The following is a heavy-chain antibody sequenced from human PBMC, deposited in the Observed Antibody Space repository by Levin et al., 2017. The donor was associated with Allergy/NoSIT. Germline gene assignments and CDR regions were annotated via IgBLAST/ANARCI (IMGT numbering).Heavy chain of an antibody. CDR3: AREAYGDYHGNWFDP. CDR1: GGSISSGGYY. Sequence: SETLSLTCTVSGGSISSGGYYWSWIRQHPGKGLEWIGYIYYSGSTYYNPSLKSRVTISVDTSKNQFSLKLSSVTAADTAVYYCAREAYGDYHGNWFDPWGQGTLVTVSS. D-gene: IGHD4-17*01. V-gene: IGHV4-31*03. CDR2: IYYSGST. J-gene: IGHJ5*02.